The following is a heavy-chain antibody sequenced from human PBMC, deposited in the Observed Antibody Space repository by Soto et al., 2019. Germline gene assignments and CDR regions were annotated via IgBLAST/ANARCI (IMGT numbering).Heavy chain of an antibody. CDR1: GYTFTNYG. CDR2: ISAYNGNT. J-gene: IGHJ6*02. Sequence: ASVKVSCKASGYTFTNYGISWVRQAPGQGLEWMGWISAYNGNTNYAQKLQGRVTMTTDTSTSTAYMELGSLRSDDTAVYYCARDLVGSVHYYYGMDVWGQGTTVTVSS. V-gene: IGHV1-18*04. CDR3: ARDLVGSVHYYYGMDV.